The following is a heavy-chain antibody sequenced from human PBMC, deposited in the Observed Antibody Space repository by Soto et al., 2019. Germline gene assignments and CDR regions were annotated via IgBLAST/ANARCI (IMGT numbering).Heavy chain of an antibody. CDR2: IKSKTDGGTT. CDR3: TTGWMWYRRPPAP. Sequence: NPGGSLRLSCAASGFTFSNAWMSWVRQAPGKGLEWVGRIKSKTDGGTTDYAAPVKGRFTISRDDSKNTLYLQMNSLKTEDTAVYYCTTGWMWYRRPPAPWGQGTLVTVCS. CDR1: GFTFSNAW. D-gene: IGHD2-15*01. V-gene: IGHV3-15*01. J-gene: IGHJ5*02.